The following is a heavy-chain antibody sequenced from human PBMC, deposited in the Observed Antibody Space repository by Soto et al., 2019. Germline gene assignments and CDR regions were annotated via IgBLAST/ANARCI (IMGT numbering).Heavy chain of an antibody. D-gene: IGHD6-19*01. CDR3: VKATVSIAVAGPYYYYGMDV. CDR2: IGSNGGST. V-gene: IGHV3-64D*06. Sequence: PGGSLRLSCSASGFTFSSYAMHWVRQAPGKGLEYVSAIGSNGGSTYYADSVKGRFTISRDNSKNTLYLQMSSLGAEDTAVYYCVKATVSIAVAGPYYYYGMDVWGQGTTVTVSS. J-gene: IGHJ6*02. CDR1: GFTFSSYA.